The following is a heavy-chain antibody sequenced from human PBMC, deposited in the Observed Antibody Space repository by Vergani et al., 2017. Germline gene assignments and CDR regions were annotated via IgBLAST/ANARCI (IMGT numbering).Heavy chain of an antibody. J-gene: IGHJ6*02. V-gene: IGHV3-33*01. CDR2: IWYDGSKE. CDR1: GFTLSSHA. Sequence: QVQLEESGGGVVQPGRSLRLSCAGSGFTLSSHAMHWVRQAPGKGLEWVAFIWYDGSKEYYADSVKGRFTISRDNSKNTLYLQMNNLRAADTAVYYCARSTQYSSGWYTHYYGMDVWGQGTTVTVSS. D-gene: IGHD6-19*01. CDR3: ARSTQYSSGWYTHYYGMDV.